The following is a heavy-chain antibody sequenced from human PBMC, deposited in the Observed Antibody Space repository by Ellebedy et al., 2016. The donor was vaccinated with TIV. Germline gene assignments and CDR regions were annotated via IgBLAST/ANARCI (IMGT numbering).Heavy chain of an antibody. V-gene: IGHV1-18*04. CDR1: GYTFTSYY. Sequence: AASVKVSCKASGYTFTSYYMHWVRQAPGQGLEWMGWISAYNGNTNYAQKLQGRVTMTTDTSTSTAYMELRSLRSDDTAVYYCARADSSSWSLAYYYYGMDVWGQGTTVTVSS. D-gene: IGHD6-13*01. J-gene: IGHJ6*02. CDR3: ARADSSSWSLAYYYYGMDV. CDR2: ISAYNGNT.